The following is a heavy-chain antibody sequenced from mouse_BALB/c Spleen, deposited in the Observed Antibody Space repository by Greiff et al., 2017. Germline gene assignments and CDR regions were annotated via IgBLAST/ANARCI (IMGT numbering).Heavy chain of an antibody. CDR1: GYSFTGYF. CDR2: INPYNGDT. Sequence: EVKLQESGPELVKPGASVKISCKASGYSFTGYFMNWVMQSHGKSLEWIGRINPYNGDTFYNQKFKGKATLTVDKSSSTAHMELRSLASEDSAVYYCAREGLRRRYAMDYWGQGTSVTVSS. D-gene: IGHD2-4*01. V-gene: IGHV1-20*02. CDR3: AREGLRRRYAMDY. J-gene: IGHJ4*01.